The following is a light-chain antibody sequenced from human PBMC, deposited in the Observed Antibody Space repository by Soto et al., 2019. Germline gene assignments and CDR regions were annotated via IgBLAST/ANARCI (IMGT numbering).Light chain of an antibody. J-gene: IGLJ1*01. CDR2: EVS. CDR1: SSDVGGYKY. Sequence: LTQIGSASGSPGKSTTIACTGTSSDVGGYKYVSWYQQHPGKAPKLMIYEVSNRPSGVSNRFSGYKSGNTASLTISGLQAEDEADYYCSSYSSSSTLVFGTGPEVTVL. V-gene: IGLV2-14*01. CDR3: SSYSSSSTLV.